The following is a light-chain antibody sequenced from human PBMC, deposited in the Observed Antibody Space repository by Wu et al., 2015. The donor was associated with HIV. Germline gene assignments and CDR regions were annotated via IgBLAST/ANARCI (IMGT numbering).Light chain of an antibody. CDR2: CI. J-gene: IGKJ1*01. CDR1: QSVTHL. CDR3: QQRSVWPWT. Sequence: GRRTLSCRASQSVTHLLSLGTNQKPRPGSQAPHLWCIQQGTGIPARFSGSGSGTDFTLTISSLEPEDFAIYYCQQRSVWPWTFGQGTKVDIK. V-gene: IGKV3-11*01.